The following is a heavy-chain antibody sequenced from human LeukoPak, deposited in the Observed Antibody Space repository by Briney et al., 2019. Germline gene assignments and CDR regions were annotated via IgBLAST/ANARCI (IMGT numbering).Heavy chain of an antibody. CDR2: IRQDGSEK. CDR3: ARDGTAAGLYLDL. CDR1: GFTFTDYW. D-gene: IGHD6-13*01. V-gene: IGHV3-7*01. J-gene: IGHJ4*01. Sequence: GGSLRLSCEVSGFTFTDYWMNWVRQAPGKGPEWVASIRQDGSEKTYVDSVKGRFTISRDNTKNSLSLQLNGLRAEDTAVYYCARDGTAAGLYLDLWGQGTLVTVSS.